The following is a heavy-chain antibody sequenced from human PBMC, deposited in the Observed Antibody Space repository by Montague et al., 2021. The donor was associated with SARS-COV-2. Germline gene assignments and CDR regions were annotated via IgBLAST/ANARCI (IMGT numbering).Heavy chain of an antibody. CDR1: GASMSDYY. CDR3: TSRFYNSGYLAD. J-gene: IGHJ4*02. Sequence: SETLSLTCSVSGASMSDYYWIWVRQSPGKGLEWIANIHYSGGSTYSPSLKSRVTISLDTSENRFSLILNSVAAADTAVYYCTSRFYNSGYLADWGQGTLVTVS. V-gene: IGHV4-59*01. D-gene: IGHD6-19*01. CDR2: IHYSGGS.